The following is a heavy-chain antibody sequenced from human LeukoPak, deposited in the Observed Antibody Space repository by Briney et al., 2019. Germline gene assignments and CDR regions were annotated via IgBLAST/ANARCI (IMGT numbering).Heavy chain of an antibody. Sequence: HPGGSLRLSCVASGFTFSRYDMHWVRQAPGKALEWLAFVRFDGRETFYADSVKGRFTISRDNSKNTLYLQMNSLRAEDTAVYYCARDEVVGSGRFFFDYWGQGTLVTVSS. CDR1: GFTFSRYD. CDR3: ARDEVVGSGRFFFDY. V-gene: IGHV3-30*02. D-gene: IGHD6-19*01. J-gene: IGHJ4*02. CDR2: VRFDGRET.